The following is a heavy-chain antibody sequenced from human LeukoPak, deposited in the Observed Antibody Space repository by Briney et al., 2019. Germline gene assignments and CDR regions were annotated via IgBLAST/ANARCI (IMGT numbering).Heavy chain of an antibody. J-gene: IGHJ6*03. V-gene: IGHV1-2*02. CDR3: ASTAGSIPYYYYMDV. CDR2: INPNSGGT. Sequence: ASVKVSCKASGYTFTGYYMHWVRQAPGRGLEWMGWINPNSGGTNYAQKFQGRVTMTRDTSISTAYMELSRLRSDDTAVYYCASTAGSIPYYYYMDVWGKGTTVTVSS. D-gene: IGHD1-14*01. CDR1: GYTFTGYY.